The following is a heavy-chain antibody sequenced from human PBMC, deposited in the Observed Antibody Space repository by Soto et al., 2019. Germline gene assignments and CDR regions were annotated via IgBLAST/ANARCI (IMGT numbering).Heavy chain of an antibody. D-gene: IGHD5-12*01. J-gene: IGHJ4*02. V-gene: IGHV3-7*03. CDR2: IKQDGSEK. Sequence: GGSLRLSCAASGFTFSSYWMSWVRQAPGKGLEWVANIKQDGSEKYYVDSVKGRFTISRDNAKNSLYLQMNSLRAEDTAVYYCARGSDGYNSPFDYWGQGTLVTVSS. CDR1: GFTFSSYW. CDR3: ARGSDGYNSPFDY.